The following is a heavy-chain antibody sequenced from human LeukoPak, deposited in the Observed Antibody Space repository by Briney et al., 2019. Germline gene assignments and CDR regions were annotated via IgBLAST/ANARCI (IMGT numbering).Heavy chain of an antibody. V-gene: IGHV4-61*02. J-gene: IGHJ3*02. CDR3: ARDGRTVGAYDAFDI. CDR1: GGSISSDSYY. CDR2: IYTSGST. Sequence: SETLSLTCTVSGGSISSDSYYWSWIRQPAGKGLEWIGRIYTSGSTNYNPSLKSRVTISVDTSKNQFSLKLSSVTAADTAVYYCARDGRTVGAYDAFDIWGQGTMVTVSS. D-gene: IGHD1-26*01.